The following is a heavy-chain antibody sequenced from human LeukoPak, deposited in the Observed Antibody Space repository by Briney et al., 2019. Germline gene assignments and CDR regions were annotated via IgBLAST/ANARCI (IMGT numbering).Heavy chain of an antibody. CDR3: VKDYRVGSSPAFGDF. CDR1: GFTFSSHA. CDR2: LIENGATT. J-gene: IGHJ4*02. V-gene: IGHV3-23*01. D-gene: IGHD1-26*01. Sequence: PGGCLRLSCAASGFTFSSHAMSWVRQAPGKGLEWVSGLIENGATTYYADSVKGRFTISRDNSRNTMYLQMNSLRAGDTAVYYCVKDYRVGSSPAFGDFWGQGTLVTVSS.